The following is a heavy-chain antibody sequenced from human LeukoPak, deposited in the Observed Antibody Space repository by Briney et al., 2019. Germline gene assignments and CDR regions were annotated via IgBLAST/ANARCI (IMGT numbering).Heavy chain of an antibody. CDR2: MYTSGST. J-gene: IGHJ5*02. Sequence: PSQTLSLTCTVSGGSISSGSYYWTWIRQPAGKGLEWIGRMYTSGSTNYNPSLKSRVTISVDTSKNQFSLKLSSVTAADTAVYYCARDALNSWFDPWGQGTLVTVSS. CDR3: ARDALNSWFDP. V-gene: IGHV4-61*02. CDR1: GGSISSGSYY.